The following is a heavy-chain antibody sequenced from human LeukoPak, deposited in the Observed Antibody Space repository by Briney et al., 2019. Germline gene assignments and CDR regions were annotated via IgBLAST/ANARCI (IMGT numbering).Heavy chain of an antibody. Sequence: GGSLRLSCAASGFTFSSYAMSWVRQAPGKGLEWVSVISGSGGSTYYADSVKGRFTISRDNSKNTLYLQMNSLRAEDTAVYYCAADSSGPYDYWGQGTLVTVSS. CDR2: ISGSGGST. D-gene: IGHD3-22*01. CDR3: AADSSGPYDY. V-gene: IGHV3-23*01. J-gene: IGHJ4*02. CDR1: GFTFSSYA.